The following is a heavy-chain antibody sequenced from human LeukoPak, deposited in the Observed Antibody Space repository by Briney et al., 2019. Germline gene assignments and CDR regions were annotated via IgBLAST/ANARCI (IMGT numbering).Heavy chain of an antibody. J-gene: IGHJ4*02. Sequence: SETLSLTCTVSGGSISSYYWSWIRQPPGKGLEWIGYVYYSGSTNYNPSLKSRVTISVDTSKNQFSLRLSSVTAADTAVYYCARDRSYGYSYLDYWGQGTLVTVSS. CDR3: ARDRSYGYSYLDY. CDR1: GGSISSYY. CDR2: VYYSGST. D-gene: IGHD5-18*01. V-gene: IGHV4-59*01.